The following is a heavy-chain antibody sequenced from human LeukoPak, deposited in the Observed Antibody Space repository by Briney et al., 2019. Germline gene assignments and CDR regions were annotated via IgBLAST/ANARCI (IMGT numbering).Heavy chain of an antibody. CDR2: IYYSGST. J-gene: IGHJ3*02. Sequence: SSQTLSLTCTASGGSISSGDYYWSWIRQPPGNGLEYIVHIYYSGSTYNNPSLKSRVTISVDTSKDQFSLKLSSVTAADTAVYYCARVSEGDAFDIWGQGTMVTVSS. D-gene: IGHD3-10*01. V-gene: IGHV4-30-4*01. CDR3: ARVSEGDAFDI. CDR1: GGSISSGDYY.